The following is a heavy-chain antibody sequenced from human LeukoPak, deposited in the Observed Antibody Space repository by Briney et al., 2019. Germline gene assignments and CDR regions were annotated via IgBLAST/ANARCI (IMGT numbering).Heavy chain of an antibody. CDR1: GFTVSSHY. Sequence: GGSLRLSCAGSGFTVSSHYMTWVRQAPGKGLEWVPIIYSGGTTYHADSVKGRFSISRDNSKNTLYLQMNSLRAEDTAVYYCARDRSYYYDSSGYYYVCWGQGTLVTVSS. CDR3: ARDRSYYYDSSGYYYVC. CDR2: IYSGGTT. J-gene: IGHJ4*02. V-gene: IGHV3-66*01. D-gene: IGHD3-22*01.